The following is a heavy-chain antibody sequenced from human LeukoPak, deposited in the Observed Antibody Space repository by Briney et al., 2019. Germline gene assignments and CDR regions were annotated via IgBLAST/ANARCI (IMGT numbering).Heavy chain of an antibody. CDR3: AKRAVAGPHNWFDP. D-gene: IGHD6-19*01. Sequence: PGGSLRLSCAASGFTFSSYGMHWVRQAPGKGLDWVAFIRYDGSNKYYADSVKGRFTISRDNSKNTLYLQMNSLRAEDTAVYYCAKRAVAGPHNWFDPWGQGTLVTVSS. V-gene: IGHV3-30*02. J-gene: IGHJ5*02. CDR1: GFTFSSYG. CDR2: IRYDGSNK.